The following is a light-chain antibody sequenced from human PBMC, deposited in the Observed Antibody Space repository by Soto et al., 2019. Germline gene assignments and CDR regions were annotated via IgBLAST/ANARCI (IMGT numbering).Light chain of an antibody. CDR2: EVN. CDR1: SSDFGNYNL. CDR3: CSFTSTATRV. V-gene: IGLV2-14*02. J-gene: IGLJ3*02. Sequence: QSALTQPASVSGSPGQSITISCTGTSSDFGNYNLVSWYQQHPGKVPKLILFEVNKRPSGVSGRFSGSKSGNTASLTISGLQAEDEADYYCCSFTSTATRVFGGGTKLTVL.